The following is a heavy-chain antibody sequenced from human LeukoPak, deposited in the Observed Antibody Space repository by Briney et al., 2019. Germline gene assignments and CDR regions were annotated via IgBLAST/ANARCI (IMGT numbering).Heavy chain of an antibody. CDR2: ISSSSSYI. Sequence: GGSLRLSCAVSGFTFRSYSMNWVRQAPGKGLEWVSSISSSSSYIYYADSVKGRFTISRDNAKNSLYLQMNSLRAEDTAVYYCARKVRWLYDYWGQGTLVTVSS. J-gene: IGHJ4*02. CDR1: GFTFRSYS. CDR3: ARKVRWLYDY. V-gene: IGHV3-21*01. D-gene: IGHD3-22*01.